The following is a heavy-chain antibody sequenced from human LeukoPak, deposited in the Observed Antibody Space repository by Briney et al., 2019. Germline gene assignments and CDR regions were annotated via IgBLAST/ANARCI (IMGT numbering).Heavy chain of an antibody. D-gene: IGHD2-2*01. CDR3: ARRPPIVVVPAATDWFDP. V-gene: IGHV4-34*01. Sequence: SETLSLTCAVYGGSFSGYYWSWIRQAPGKGLEWIGEINHSGSTNYNPSLKSRVTISVDTSKNQFSLKLSSVTAADTAVYYCARRPPIVVVPAATDWFDPWGQGTLVTVSS. J-gene: IGHJ5*02. CDR2: INHSGST. CDR1: GGSFSGYY.